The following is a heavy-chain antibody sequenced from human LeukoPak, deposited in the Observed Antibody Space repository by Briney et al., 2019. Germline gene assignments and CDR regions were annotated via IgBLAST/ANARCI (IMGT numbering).Heavy chain of an antibody. J-gene: IGHJ5*02. V-gene: IGHV3-23*01. CDR1: GFTFSTYA. CDR2: ILGSGAGT. CDR3: AKSVAGTSGWFDP. D-gene: IGHD1-1*01. Sequence: PGGSLRLSCAASGFTFSTYAMSWFRQAPGKGLEWVSGILGSGAGTFYADSVKGRLTISRDNSKNTLYLQMTSLGAEDAAVYYCAKSVAGTSGWFDPWGQGALVTVSS.